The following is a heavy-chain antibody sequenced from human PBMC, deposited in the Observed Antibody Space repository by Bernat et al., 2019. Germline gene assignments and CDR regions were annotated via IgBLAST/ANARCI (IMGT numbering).Heavy chain of an antibody. CDR1: DYTFPSYG. V-gene: IGHV1-18*01. J-gene: IGHJ6*03. CDR2: INADNGHT. D-gene: IGHD3-3*01. Sequence: QVQLVQSGAEVKKPGASVKVSCKASDYTFPSYGLSWVRQAPGHGLEWMGWINADNGHTHHAEKFQGRVTMTTDTSTSTAYMELRGLRSDDTAVYYCARVTSIFGVVSSYYYYMDVWGEGTTVTVSS. CDR3: ARVTSIFGVVSSYYYYMDV.